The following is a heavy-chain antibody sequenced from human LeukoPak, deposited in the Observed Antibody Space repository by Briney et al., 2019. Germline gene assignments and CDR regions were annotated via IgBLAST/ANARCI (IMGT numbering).Heavy chain of an antibody. Sequence: KTSETLSLTCAVYGGSFSGYYWNWIRQPPGKGLEWIGEINHSGSTNYNPSLKSRVTMSVDTSKNQFSLKLSSVTAADTAVYYCARGASSGITGTTGYYCMDVWGKGTTVTVSS. CDR1: GGSFSGYY. CDR2: INHSGST. J-gene: IGHJ6*03. V-gene: IGHV4-34*01. D-gene: IGHD1/OR15-1a*01. CDR3: ARGASSGITGTTGYYCMDV.